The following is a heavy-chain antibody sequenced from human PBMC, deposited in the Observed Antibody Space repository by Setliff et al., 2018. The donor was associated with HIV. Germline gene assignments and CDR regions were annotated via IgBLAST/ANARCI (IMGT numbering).Heavy chain of an antibody. J-gene: IGHJ3*02. CDR3: ARAARGGLQYGPNGHAFDI. CDR2: ISPILGTT. CDR1: GGSFNNYA. Sequence: SVKVSCKAAGGSFNNYAISWVRQAPGQGLEWVGGISPILGTTNSGPRFHGRVTITADKSTNTVYIELSSLRSEDTALYYCARAARGGLQYGPNGHAFDIWGQGTMVTVSS. D-gene: IGHD2-21*02. V-gene: IGHV1-69*10.